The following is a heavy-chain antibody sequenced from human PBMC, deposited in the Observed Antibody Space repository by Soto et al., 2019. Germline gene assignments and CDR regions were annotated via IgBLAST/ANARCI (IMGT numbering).Heavy chain of an antibody. J-gene: IGHJ4*02. CDR2: ISPDGDNK. V-gene: IGHV3-30*18. D-gene: IGHD6-6*01. CDR3: AKRSSSSTFDY. CDR1: GFTLSSFG. Sequence: GGSLRLSCAASGFTLSSFGVHWVRQAPGKGLEWVAVISPDGDNKDYADSVKGRFTISRDNSKNTLYLQMNSLRAEDTAVYYCAKRSSSSTFDYWGQGTLVTVSS.